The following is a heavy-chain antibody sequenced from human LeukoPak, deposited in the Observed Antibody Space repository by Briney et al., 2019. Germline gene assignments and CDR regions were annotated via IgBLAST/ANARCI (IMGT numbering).Heavy chain of an antibody. D-gene: IGHD2-2*02. J-gene: IGHJ3*02. V-gene: IGHV1-69*05. CDR2: IIPIFGTA. Sequence: SVKVSCKASGGTFSSYAISWVRQAPGRGLEWMGGIIPIFGTANYAQKFQGRVTITTDESTSTAYMELSSLRPEDTAVYYCARDRVPAAISAHAFDIWGQGTMVTVSS. CDR3: ARDRVPAAISAHAFDI. CDR1: GGTFSSYA.